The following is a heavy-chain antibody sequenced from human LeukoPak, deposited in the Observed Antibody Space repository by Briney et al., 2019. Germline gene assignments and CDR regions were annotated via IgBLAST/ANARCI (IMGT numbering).Heavy chain of an antibody. V-gene: IGHV1-8*01. CDR3: ARPGNWNFPYGMDV. CDR2: MNPNSGNT. J-gene: IGHJ6*02. CDR1: GYTFTSYD. D-gene: IGHD1-7*01. Sequence: ASVKVSCKASGYTFTSYDINWVRQATGQRLEWMGWMNPNSGNTGYAQKFQGRVTMTRNTSISTAYMELSSLRSEDTAVYYCARPGNWNFPYGMDVWGQGTTVTVSS.